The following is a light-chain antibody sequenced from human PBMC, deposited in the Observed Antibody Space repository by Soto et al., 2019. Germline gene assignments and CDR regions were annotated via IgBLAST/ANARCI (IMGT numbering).Light chain of an antibody. V-gene: IGKV1-27*01. J-gene: IGKJ3*01. CDR2: AAS. CDR3: QKYNSALVFT. Sequence: DIQMTQSPSSLSASVGDRVTITCRASQGISNYLAWYQQKPGNVPKLLIYAASTLQSGVPSRFSGSGSGTDFTLTISSLQPEDVANYYCQKYNSALVFTFGTGTKVDI. CDR1: QGISNY.